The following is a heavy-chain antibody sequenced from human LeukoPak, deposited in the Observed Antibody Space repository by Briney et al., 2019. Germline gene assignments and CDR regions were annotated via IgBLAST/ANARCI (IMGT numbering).Heavy chain of an antibody. J-gene: IGHJ5*02. V-gene: IGHV3-66*02. Sequence: GGSLRLSCAASGFAVSTNYLSWVRQALGKGLEWVSVIYSDGSTYYTDSVKGRFTISRDNSKNTLYLQMNSLRPEDTAVYYCARDQRSESYYPWGWFDPWGQGTLVTVSS. CDR1: GFAVSTNY. D-gene: IGHD1-26*01. CDR2: IYSDGST. CDR3: ARDQRSESYYPWGWFDP.